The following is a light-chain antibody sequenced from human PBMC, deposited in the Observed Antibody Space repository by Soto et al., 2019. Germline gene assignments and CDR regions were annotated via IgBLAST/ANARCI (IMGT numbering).Light chain of an antibody. CDR3: QQYLNSPWT. Sequence: EIVLTQSPGTLSLSPGERATLSCRASQSVSSSYLAWYQQKPGQAPRLLIYGASSRATGIPDRFSGSGSGTDFTLTISRLEPEDFAVYYCQQYLNSPWTFGQGTKV. CDR1: QSVSSSY. V-gene: IGKV3-20*01. CDR2: GAS. J-gene: IGKJ1*01.